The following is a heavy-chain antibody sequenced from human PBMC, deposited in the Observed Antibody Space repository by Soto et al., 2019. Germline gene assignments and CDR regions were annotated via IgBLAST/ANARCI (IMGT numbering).Heavy chain of an antibody. CDR2: ISSDGSNK. D-gene: IGHD3-22*01. CDR1: GFTFSSYA. Sequence: QVQLVESGGGVVQPGRSLRLSCAASGFTFSSYAMHWVRQAPGKGLEWVAGISSDGSNKYYADSVKGRFTISRDNSKTTLYLQMNSLRAEDTAVYYCARDAYYDSSGYYLYYFDYWGQGTLVTVSS. V-gene: IGHV3-30-3*01. J-gene: IGHJ4*02. CDR3: ARDAYYDSSGYYLYYFDY.